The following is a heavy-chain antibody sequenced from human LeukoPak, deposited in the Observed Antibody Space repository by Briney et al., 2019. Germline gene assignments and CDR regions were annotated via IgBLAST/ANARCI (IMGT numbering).Heavy chain of an antibody. CDR2: ISSSSSYI. Sequence: GGSLRLSCAASGFTFSSYSMNWVRQAPGKGLEWVSSISSSSSYIYYADSVKGRFTIARDNAKNSLYLQMNSLRAEDTAVYYCARRLVAPYYYYYYMDVWGKGTTVTVSS. CDR1: GFTFSSYS. J-gene: IGHJ6*03. CDR3: ARRLVAPYYYYYYMDV. D-gene: IGHD2-15*01. V-gene: IGHV3-21*01.